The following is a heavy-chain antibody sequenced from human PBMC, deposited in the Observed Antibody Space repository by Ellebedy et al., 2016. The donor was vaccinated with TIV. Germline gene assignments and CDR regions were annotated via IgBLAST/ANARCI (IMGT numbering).Heavy chain of an antibody. CDR2: ISGSAVST. CDR3: ASSRYQYYLGNTIFVY. J-gene: IGHJ4*02. Sequence: PGGSLRLSCAASGFTFSSYAMSWVRQAPGKGLEWASGISGSAVSTAYADSVKGRFTISRDNSKNTLYLQMNSLRAEDTAVYYCASSRYQYYLGNTIFVYWGQGTLVTVAS. V-gene: IGHV3-23*01. CDR1: GFTFSSYA. D-gene: IGHD3-16*01.